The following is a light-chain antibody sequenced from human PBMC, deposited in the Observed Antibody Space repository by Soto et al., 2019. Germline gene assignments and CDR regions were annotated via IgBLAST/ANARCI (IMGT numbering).Light chain of an antibody. V-gene: IGKV3-11*01. CDR2: DTF. J-gene: IGKJ1*01. CDR3: QQRSDWPWT. Sequence: EIVVTQSPVTLSLSPGERVTLSCRASKNIAKYLAWYQQRTGQAPRLLFYDTFKRATGIPPRFSGSGTGTDFTLIISSLEPEDFAVYYCQQRSDWPWTFGQGTKVEGK. CDR1: KNIAKY.